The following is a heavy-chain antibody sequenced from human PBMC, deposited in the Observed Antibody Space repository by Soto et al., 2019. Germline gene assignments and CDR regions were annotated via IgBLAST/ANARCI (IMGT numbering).Heavy chain of an antibody. V-gene: IGHV1-69*02. CDR1: GGTFSSYT. Sequence: QVQLVQSGAEVQKPGSSVKVSCKASGGTFSSYTISWVRQAPGQGLEWMGRIIPILGIANYAQKFQGRVTITADKSTSTAYMELSSLRSEDTAVYYCARATVTTSYYYYYMDVWGKGTTVTVSS. CDR2: IIPILGIA. D-gene: IGHD4-17*01. CDR3: ARATVTTSYYYYYMDV. J-gene: IGHJ6*03.